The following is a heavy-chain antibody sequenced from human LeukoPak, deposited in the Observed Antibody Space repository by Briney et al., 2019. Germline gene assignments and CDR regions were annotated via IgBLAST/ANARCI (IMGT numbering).Heavy chain of an antibody. V-gene: IGHV5-51*01. CDR1: GYSFTTYW. CDR2: IYPGDSET. J-gene: IGHJ4*02. Sequence: MHGESLKISCKGSGYSFTTYWIGRVRQMPGKGLEWMGIIYPGDSETRYSPSFQGQVTISADKSISTAYLQWSSLKASDTAMYYCVRIRGYSYGYSDYFDYSGQGTLVTVSS. CDR3: VRIRGYSYGYSDYFDY. D-gene: IGHD5-18*01.